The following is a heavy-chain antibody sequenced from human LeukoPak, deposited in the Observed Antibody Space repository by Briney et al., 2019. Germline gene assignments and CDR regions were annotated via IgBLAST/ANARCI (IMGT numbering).Heavy chain of an antibody. Sequence: GGSLRLSCAASGFTFSSYAMSWVRQAPGKGLGWVAFIRNDGSDKYYADSVKGRFTIFRDNSENTLNLQMNSLRGEDTAIYYCAKHLADSTASFDCWGQGTLVTVSS. CDR2: IRNDGSDK. CDR3: AKHLADSTASFDC. CDR1: GFTFSSYA. D-gene: IGHD3-16*01. J-gene: IGHJ4*02. V-gene: IGHV3-30*02.